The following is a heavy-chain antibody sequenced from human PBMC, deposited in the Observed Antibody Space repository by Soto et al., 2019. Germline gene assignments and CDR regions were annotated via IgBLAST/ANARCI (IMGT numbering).Heavy chain of an antibody. V-gene: IGHV2-5*02. Sequence: QSTLKESGPTLVKPTQNLTQTCTLSGFSLSTYGVGVGWVRQPPGKAVEWLVFVYWDDDKRYNPYLKSRLTVTKDTSKNLAVLTMANMDPVDTATYYCAQRKSANGWDAGYFDYWGQGILVTVSS. J-gene: IGHJ4*02. CDR1: GFSLSTYGVG. CDR3: AQRKSANGWDAGYFDY. D-gene: IGHD3-16*01. CDR2: VYWDDDK.